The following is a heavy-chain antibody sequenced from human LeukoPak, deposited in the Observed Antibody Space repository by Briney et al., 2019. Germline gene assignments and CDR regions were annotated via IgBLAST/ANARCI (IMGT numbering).Heavy chain of an antibody. CDR2: VKNDGSST. V-gene: IGHV3-74*01. Sequence: GGSLRLSCAASGFAFSNHWMHWVRQAPGKGLVWLSHVKNDGSSTNYADSVRGRFTISRDNAKNTLCLQMNSLRAEDTAVYYCARGNDYWSGYIDYWGQGTLVTVSS. J-gene: IGHJ4*02. CDR3: ARGNDYWSGYIDY. CDR1: GFAFSNHW. D-gene: IGHD3-3*01.